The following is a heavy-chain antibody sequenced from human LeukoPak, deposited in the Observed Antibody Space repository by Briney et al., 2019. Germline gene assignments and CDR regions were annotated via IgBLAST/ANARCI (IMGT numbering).Heavy chain of an antibody. D-gene: IGHD3-22*01. V-gene: IGHV1-46*01. J-gene: IGHJ4*02. Sequence: GASVKVSCKASGYTFTSYYMHWVRQAPGQGLEWMGIINPSGGSTSYAQKFQGRVTMTRDTSTSTAYMELSSLRSEDMAVYYCARAAYYYDSSGYYGLDYWGQGTLVTVSS. CDR2: INPSGGST. CDR3: ARAAYYYDSSGYYGLDY. CDR1: GYTFTSYY.